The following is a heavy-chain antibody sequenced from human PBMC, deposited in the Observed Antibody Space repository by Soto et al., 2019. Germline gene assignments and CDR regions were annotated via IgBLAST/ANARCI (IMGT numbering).Heavy chain of an antibody. CDR3: AREWEIAAAGNRNWFDP. J-gene: IGHJ5*02. D-gene: IGHD6-13*01. CDR1: GFTFSSYG. V-gene: IGHV3-33*01. Sequence: QVQLVESGGGVVQPGRSLRLSCAASGFTFSSYGMHWVRQAPGKGLEWVAVIWYDGSNKYYADSVKGRFTISRDNSKNTMYMKMNSLRAEDTAVNYCAREWEIAAAGNRNWFDPWGQGTLVTVSS. CDR2: IWYDGSNK.